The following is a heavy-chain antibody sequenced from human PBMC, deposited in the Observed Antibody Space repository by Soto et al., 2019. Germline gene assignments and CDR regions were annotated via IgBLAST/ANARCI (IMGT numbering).Heavy chain of an antibody. D-gene: IGHD3-9*01. J-gene: IGHJ6*02. CDR2: IYHSGST. Sequence: QLQLQESGSGLVKPSQTLSLTCAVSGGSISSGGYSWSWIRQPPGKGLEWIGYIYHSGSTYYNPSLKSRVTISVDRSKNQFSLKLSSVTAADTAVYYCARGSERDYDILTGYYYYYGMDVWGQGTTVTVSS. V-gene: IGHV4-30-2*01. CDR3: ARGSERDYDILTGYYYYYGMDV. CDR1: GGSISSGGYS.